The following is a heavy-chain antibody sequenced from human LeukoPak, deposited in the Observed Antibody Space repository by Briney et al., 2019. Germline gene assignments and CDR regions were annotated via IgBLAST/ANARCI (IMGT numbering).Heavy chain of an antibody. V-gene: IGHV3-49*04. Sequence: PGRSLRLSCTASGFTFGDYGMSWVRQAPGKRPEWVSFIRSKAYGGTTEYAASVEGRFTISRDDSKSIAYLQMNSLKTEDTAVYYCTRGTTDDYYYYYYMDVWGKGTTVTISS. CDR1: GFTFGDYG. CDR2: IRSKAYGGTT. J-gene: IGHJ6*03. D-gene: IGHD1-1*01. CDR3: TRGTTDDYYYYYYMDV.